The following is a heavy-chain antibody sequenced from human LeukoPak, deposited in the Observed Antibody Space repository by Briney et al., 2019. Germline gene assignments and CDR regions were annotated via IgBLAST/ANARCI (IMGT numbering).Heavy chain of an antibody. D-gene: IGHD3-10*01. J-gene: IGHJ5*02. CDR1: GFTFSSSW. CDR2: INQDGGEI. Sequence: GGSLRLSCAASGFTFSSSWMTWVRQAPGKGLEWVASINQDGGEIHYADSVKGRFTISRDNAKNSLYLQMNSLTAEDTAVHYCVRAHHPGGWFDPWGQGTLVTVS. V-gene: IGHV3-7*04. CDR3: VRAHHPGGWFDP.